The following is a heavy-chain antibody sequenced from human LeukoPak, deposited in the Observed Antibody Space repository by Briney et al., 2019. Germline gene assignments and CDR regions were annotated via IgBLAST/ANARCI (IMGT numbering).Heavy chain of an antibody. D-gene: IGHD3-22*01. J-gene: IGHJ6*02. CDR3: VRLKHYYDSSNYYYYYGMDV. CDR1: GFTFSIYW. CDR2: IKQGGSEK. Sequence: PGGSLRLSCAASGFTFSIYWMSWVRQAPGKGLEWVANIKQGGSEKHYVDAVKGRFTISRDNAKNSLYLQMNSLRAEDTAVYYCVRLKHYYDSSNYYYYYGMDVWGQGTTVTVSS. V-gene: IGHV3-7*01.